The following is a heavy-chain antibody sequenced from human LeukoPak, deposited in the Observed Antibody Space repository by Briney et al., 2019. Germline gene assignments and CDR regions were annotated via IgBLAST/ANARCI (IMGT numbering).Heavy chain of an antibody. Sequence: GASVKVSCKASGYTFTSYYMHWVRQAPGQGLEWMGIINPSGGSTSYAQKFQGRVTMTRDTSTSTVYMELSSLRSEDTAVYYCAILDIVAVPAAIFDYWGQGTLVTVSS. V-gene: IGHV1-46*01. CDR2: INPSGGST. CDR3: AILDIVAVPAAIFDY. CDR1: GYTFTSYY. J-gene: IGHJ4*02. D-gene: IGHD2-2*03.